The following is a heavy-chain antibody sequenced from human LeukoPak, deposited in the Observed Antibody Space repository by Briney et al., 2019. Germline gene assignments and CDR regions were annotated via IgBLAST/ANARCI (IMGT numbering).Heavy chain of an antibody. CDR3: ARDTPDGGVSKFDY. CDR1: GGTFSTYA. D-gene: IGHD3-3*01. Sequence: ASVKVSCKASGGTFSTYAINWVRQAPGQGLEWMGWINANGNPTYAQGFTGRFVFSLDTSVSTAYLQISSLKAEDTAVYYCARDTPDGGVSKFDYWGQGTLVTVSS. CDR2: INANGNP. J-gene: IGHJ4*02. V-gene: IGHV7-4-1*02.